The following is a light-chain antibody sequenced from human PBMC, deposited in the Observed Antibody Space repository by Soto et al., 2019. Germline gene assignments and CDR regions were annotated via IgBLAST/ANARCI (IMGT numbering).Light chain of an antibody. J-gene: IGKJ1*01. Sequence: EIVVTQSPATRSVSPGERATLSCRASQSVTTNLAWYQQKPGQAPRLLIYGASTRATGIPARFSGSGSGTEFTLTISSLQSEDFAVYYCQQYNNWPRTFCQGTKVDIK. V-gene: IGKV3-15*01. CDR2: GAS. CDR3: QQYNNWPRT. CDR1: QSVTTN.